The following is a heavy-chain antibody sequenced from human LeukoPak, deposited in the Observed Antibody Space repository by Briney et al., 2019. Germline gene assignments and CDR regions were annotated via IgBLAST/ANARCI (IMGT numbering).Heavy chain of an antibody. J-gene: IGHJ4*02. CDR3: ARGRGVKYNSDRIYSFDY. CDR1: GGSISSSSYY. CDR2: IYYSGST. V-gene: IGHV4-39*07. Sequence: PSETLSLTCTVSGGSISSSSYYWGWIRQPPGKGLEWIGSIYYSGSTYYNPSLKSRVTISVDTSKNQFSLKLSSVTAADTAVYYCARGRGVKYNSDRIYSFDYWGQGTLVTVSS. D-gene: IGHD1-1*01.